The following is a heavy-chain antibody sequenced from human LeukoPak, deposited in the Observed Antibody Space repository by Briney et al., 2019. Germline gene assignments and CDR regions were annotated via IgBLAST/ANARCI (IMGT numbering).Heavy chain of an antibody. CDR2: INPNSGGT. CDR3: ARALTYYYDSSGYYGGYYFDY. V-gene: IGHV1-2*02. CDR1: GCSFTTYV. D-gene: IGHD3-22*01. J-gene: IGHJ4*02. Sequence: ASVKVSCKASGCSFTTYVMNWVPQAPGQGLEWMGWINPNSGGTNYAQKFQGRVTMTRDTSISTAYMELSRLRSDDTAVYYCARALTYYYDSSGYYGGYYFDYWGQGTLVTVSS.